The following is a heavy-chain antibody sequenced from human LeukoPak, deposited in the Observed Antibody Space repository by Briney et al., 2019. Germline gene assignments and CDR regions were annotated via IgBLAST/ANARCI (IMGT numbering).Heavy chain of an antibody. V-gene: IGHV4-59*08. CDR3: ARSDYYPSAEYFQH. CDR2: IYYSGST. Sequence: PSETLSLTCTVSGGSISGYYWSWIRQPPGKGLEWVGYIYYSGSTNYNPSLKSRVTISVDTSKNQFSLKLSSVTAADTAVYYCARSDYYPSAEYFQHWGQGTLVTVSS. CDR1: GGSISGYY. D-gene: IGHD3-10*01. J-gene: IGHJ1*01.